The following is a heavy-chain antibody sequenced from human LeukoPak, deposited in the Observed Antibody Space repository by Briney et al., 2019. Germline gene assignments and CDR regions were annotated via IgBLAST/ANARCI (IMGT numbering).Heavy chain of an antibody. D-gene: IGHD6-13*01. V-gene: IGHV1-2*06. CDR2: INPNSGGT. J-gene: IGHJ3*02. CDR3: AREAKYSSSWSHAFDI. CDR1: GYTFTGYY. Sequence: ASVKVSCKASGYTFTGYYMHWVRQAPGQGLEWMGRINPNSGGTNYAQKFQGRVTMTRDTSISTAYMELSRLRSDDTAVYYRAREAKYSSSWSHAFDIWGQGTMVTVSS.